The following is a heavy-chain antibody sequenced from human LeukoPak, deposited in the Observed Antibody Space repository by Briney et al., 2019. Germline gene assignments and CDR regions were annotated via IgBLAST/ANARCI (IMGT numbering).Heavy chain of an antibody. V-gene: IGHV4-30-4*08. CDR2: IYYSGST. CDR3: ARGVVPAAIPDH. Sequence: SETLSLTCTVSGGSISSGDYYWSWIRQPPGKGLEWIGYIYYSGSTYYNPSLKSRVTISVDTSKNQFSLKLSSVTAADTAVYYCARGVVPAAIPDHWGQGTLVTVSS. J-gene: IGHJ4*02. D-gene: IGHD2-2*02. CDR1: GGSISSGDYY.